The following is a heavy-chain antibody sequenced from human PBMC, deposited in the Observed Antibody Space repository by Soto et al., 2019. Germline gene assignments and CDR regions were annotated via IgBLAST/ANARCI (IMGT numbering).Heavy chain of an antibody. V-gene: IGHV4-4*02. CDR2: IYHSGST. D-gene: IGHD3-3*01. J-gene: IGHJ6*02. CDR3: ARNPLEWCTLDYYYYYGMDD. Sequence: QVQLQESGPGLVKPSGTLSLTCAVSGGSISSSNWWSWVRQPPGKGLEWIGEIYHSGSTNYNPSLKRRVTILVDKCKNQFSLMLGSVTDEDTAVYYCARNPLEWCTLDYYYYYGMDDWRQGPTVTVSS. CDR1: GGSISSSNW.